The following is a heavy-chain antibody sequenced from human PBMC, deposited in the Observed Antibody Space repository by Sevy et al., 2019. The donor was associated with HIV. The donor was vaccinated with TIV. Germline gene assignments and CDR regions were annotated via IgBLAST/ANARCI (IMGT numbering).Heavy chain of an antibody. V-gene: IGHV3-21*01. CDR3: ARGTHDYGDYDRDAFDI. J-gene: IGHJ3*02. CDR1: GFTFRSYS. CDR2: ITSSSSFI. Sequence: GGSLRLSCAASGFTFRSYSMNWVRQAPGRGLEWVSSITSSSSFIFYADSVKGRFTISRDNAKNSLFLQMNSLRAEDTAVYYCARGTHDYGDYDRDAFDIWGQGTMVTVSS. D-gene: IGHD4-17*01.